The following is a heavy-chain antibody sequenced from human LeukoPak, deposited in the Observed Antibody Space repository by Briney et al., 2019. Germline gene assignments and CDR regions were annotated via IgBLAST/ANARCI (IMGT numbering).Heavy chain of an antibody. D-gene: IGHD3-3*01. CDR3: ATGYDFWSGLVGSDNWFDP. J-gene: IGHJ5*02. CDR2: IMPIFGRA. Sequence: SVKVSCKASGGTFSSYAISWVRQAPGQGLEWMGRIMPIFGRANYAQTFQGRVTITTDESTSPAYMELSSLRSEDTAVYYCATGYDFWSGLVGSDNWFDPWGQGTLVTVSS. CDR1: GGTFSSYA. V-gene: IGHV1-69*05.